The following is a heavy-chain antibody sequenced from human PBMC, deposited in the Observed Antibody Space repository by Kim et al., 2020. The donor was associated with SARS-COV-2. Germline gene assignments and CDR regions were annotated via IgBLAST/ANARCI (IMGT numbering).Heavy chain of an antibody. D-gene: IGHD2-15*01. Sequence: GGPLRLSCAASGFIFSNHEFNWVRQAPGKGLEWVSYISSSGGVTSYADSVKGRFTISRDNAKNSVYLQMDSLRADDTAVYYCARDDCSGNSCFSKDAFDVWGQGTMVTVSS. CDR2: ISSSGGVT. V-gene: IGHV3-48*03. CDR3: ARDDCSGNSCFSKDAFDV. CDR1: GFIFSNHE. J-gene: IGHJ3*01.